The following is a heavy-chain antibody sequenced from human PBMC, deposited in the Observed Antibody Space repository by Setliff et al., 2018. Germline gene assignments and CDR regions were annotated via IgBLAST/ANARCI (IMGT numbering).Heavy chain of an antibody. D-gene: IGHD1-1*01. CDR1: GASLSSGTYY. CDR3: ARTGTYRYFDY. J-gene: IGHJ4*02. V-gene: IGHV4-39*01. CDR2: IDYRGDT. Sequence: KPSETLSLTCTVSGASLSSGTYYWGWIRQPPGKGLEWIGRIDYRGDTYYNASLKGRLTISVDTAQNQFSLMLTSVTAADTSVYYGARTGTYRYFDYWGQGALVTVSS.